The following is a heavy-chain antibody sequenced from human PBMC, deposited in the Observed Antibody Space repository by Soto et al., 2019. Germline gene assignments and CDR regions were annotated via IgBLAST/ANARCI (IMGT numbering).Heavy chain of an antibody. D-gene: IGHD3-22*01. CDR1: GGSISSGGYS. CDR2: IYHSGST. Sequence: SETLSLTCAVSGGSISSGGYSWSWIRQPPGKGLEWIGYIYHSGSTYYNPSLKSRVTISVDRSKNQFSLKLSSVTAADTAVYYWARVVGGKYYYDSSGYPSPYNWFDPWGQGTLVTVCS. CDR3: ARVVGGKYYYDSSGYPSPYNWFDP. V-gene: IGHV4-30-2*01. J-gene: IGHJ5*02.